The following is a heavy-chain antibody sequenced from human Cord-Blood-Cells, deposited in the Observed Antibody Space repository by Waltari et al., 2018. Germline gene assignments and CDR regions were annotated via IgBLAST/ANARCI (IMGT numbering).Heavy chain of an antibody. Sequence: QVQLVESGGVVVQPGRSLRLSCAAFGLPFSSYGMHWVRQAPGKGLEWVAVIWYDGSNKYYADSVKGRFTISRDNSKNTLYLQMNSLRAEDTAVYYCARDRSILEWLFDYWGQGTLVTVSS. J-gene: IGHJ4*02. CDR2: IWYDGSNK. CDR1: GLPFSSYG. D-gene: IGHD3-3*01. CDR3: ARDRSILEWLFDY. V-gene: IGHV3-33*01.